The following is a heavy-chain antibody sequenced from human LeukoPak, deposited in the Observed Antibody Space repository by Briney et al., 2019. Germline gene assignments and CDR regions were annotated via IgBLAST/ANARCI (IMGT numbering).Heavy chain of an antibody. CDR2: IYYSGST. CDR1: GGSISSYY. CDR3: ARLYYRVKLFDY. J-gene: IGHJ4*02. D-gene: IGHD1-14*01. V-gene: IGHV4-59*01. Sequence: SETLSLTCTVSGGSISSYYWSWIRQPPGKGLEWIGYIYYSGSTNYSPSLKSRVTISVDTSKNQFSLKLSSVTAADTAVYYCARLYYRVKLFDYWGQGTLVTVSS.